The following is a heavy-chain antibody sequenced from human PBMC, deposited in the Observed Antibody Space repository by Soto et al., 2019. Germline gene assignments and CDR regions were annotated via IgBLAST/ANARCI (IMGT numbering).Heavy chain of an antibody. CDR2: IIPIFGTA. D-gene: IGHD5-18*01. CDR3: VRGAMVSPRGYYYYGMDV. J-gene: IGHJ6*02. Sequence: QVQLVQSGAEVKKPGSSVKVSCKASGGTFSSYAISWVRQAPGQGLEWMGGIIPIFGTANYAQKFQGRVTITADESTSTAYMELSSLRSEDTAVYYCVRGAMVSPRGYYYYGMDVWGQGTTVTVSS. CDR1: GGTFSSYA. V-gene: IGHV1-69*01.